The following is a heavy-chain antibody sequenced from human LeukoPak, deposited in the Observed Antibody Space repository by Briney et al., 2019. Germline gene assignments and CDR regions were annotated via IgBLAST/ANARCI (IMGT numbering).Heavy chain of an antibody. Sequence: GGSLRLSCAASGFTFSNYWMHWVRQAPGKGLVWVSRINSDGSSTTYADSVKGRFTISRDNSKNSLYLQMNSLRTEDTALYYCAKDMRPAAKNYYYYYGMDVWGQGTTVTVSS. V-gene: IGHV3-74*01. CDR3: AKDMRPAAKNYYYYYGMDV. CDR2: INSDGSST. D-gene: IGHD2-2*01. CDR1: GFTFSNYW. J-gene: IGHJ6*02.